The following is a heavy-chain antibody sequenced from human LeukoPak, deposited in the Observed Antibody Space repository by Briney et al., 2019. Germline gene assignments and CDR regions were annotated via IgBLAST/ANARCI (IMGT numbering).Heavy chain of an antibody. V-gene: IGHV4-39*07. CDR2: IYYSAST. D-gene: IGHD6-13*01. CDR3: ARGAAAGTEVDY. CDR1: GGFISSSSYY. J-gene: IGHJ4*02. Sequence: SETLSLTCTVSGGFISSSSYYWGWIRQPPGKGLEWIGSIYYSASTYYHPSLKSRVTISVDTSKNQFSLKLSSVTAADAAVYYCARGAAAGTEVDYWGQGTLVTVSS.